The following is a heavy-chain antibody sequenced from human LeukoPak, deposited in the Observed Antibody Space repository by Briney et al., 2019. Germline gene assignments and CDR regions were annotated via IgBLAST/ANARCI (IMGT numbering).Heavy chain of an antibody. V-gene: IGHV4-34*01. D-gene: IGHD6-19*01. CDR2: INHSGST. J-gene: IGHJ4*02. CDR3: ARRGISQWLGHSPIDY. Sequence: YPSETLSLTCAVYGGSFSGYYWSWIRQPPGKGLEWIGEINHSGSTNYNPSLKSRVTISVDTSKNQFSLKLSSVTAADTAVYYCARRGISQWLGHSPIDYWGQGTLVTVSS. CDR1: GGSFSGYY.